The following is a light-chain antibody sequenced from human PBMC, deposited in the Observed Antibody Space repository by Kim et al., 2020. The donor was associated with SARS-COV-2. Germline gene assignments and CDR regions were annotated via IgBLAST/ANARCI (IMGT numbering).Light chain of an antibody. CDR1: QSISTC. CDR3: QQRDNWSWT. J-gene: IGKJ1*01. V-gene: IGKV3-11*01. CDR2: DAS. Sequence: LSPGENATHSCRASQSISTCLAWYQQKPGQAPRLIMYDASKRATGIPARFSGSGSGTDFTLTISSLEPEDFAVYYCQQRDNWSWTFGQGTKVDIK.